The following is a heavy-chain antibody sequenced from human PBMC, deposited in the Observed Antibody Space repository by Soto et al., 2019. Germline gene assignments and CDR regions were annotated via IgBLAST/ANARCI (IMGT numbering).Heavy chain of an antibody. CDR2: IIPIFGTA. CDR3: ARRIAVAGKGDYYYYGMDV. J-gene: IGHJ6*02. D-gene: IGHD6-19*01. Sequence: SVKVSCKASGGTFSSYAISWVRQAPGQGLEWMGGIIPIFGTANYAQKFQGRVTITADESTSTAYMELSSLRSEDTAVYYCARRIAVAGKGDYYYYGMDVWGQGTTVTVSS. V-gene: IGHV1-69*13. CDR1: GGTFSSYA.